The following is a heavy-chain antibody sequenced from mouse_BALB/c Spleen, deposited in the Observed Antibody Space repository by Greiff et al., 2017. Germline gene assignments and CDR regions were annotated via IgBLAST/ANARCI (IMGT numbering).Heavy chain of an antibody. CDR2: IVPETGGT. Sequence: QVQLQQSGAELVRPGASVTLSCKASGYTFTDYEMHWVKQTPVHGLEWIGAIVPETGGTAYNQKFKGKATLTADKSSSTAYMELRSLTSEDSAVYYCTRYYCSSSYDYWGQGTTLTVSS. CDR1: GYTFTDYE. D-gene: IGHD1-1*01. V-gene: IGHV1-15*01. J-gene: IGHJ2*01. CDR3: TRYYCSSSYDY.